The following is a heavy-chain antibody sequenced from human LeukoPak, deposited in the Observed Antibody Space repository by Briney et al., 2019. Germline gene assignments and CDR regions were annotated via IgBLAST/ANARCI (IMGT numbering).Heavy chain of an antibody. Sequence: GGSLRLSCAASGFTFSSYEMNWVRQAPGKGLEWVSYISSSGSTIYYADSVKGRFTISRDNAKNSLYLQMNSLRAEDTAVYYCARWYYDFWSGYYLLDYWGQGTLVTVFS. CDR1: GFTFSSYE. CDR3: ARWYYDFWSGYYLLDY. J-gene: IGHJ4*02. V-gene: IGHV3-48*03. CDR2: ISSSGSTI. D-gene: IGHD3-3*01.